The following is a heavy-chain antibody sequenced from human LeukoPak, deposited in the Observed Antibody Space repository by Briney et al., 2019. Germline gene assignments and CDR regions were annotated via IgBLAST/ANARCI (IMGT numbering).Heavy chain of an antibody. V-gene: IGHV4-4*02. CDR2: IYHAGNT. CDR3: AREGGPYRPLDY. Sequence: PSETLSLTCAVSGGSISSSNWWTWVRQPPGKGLEWIGEIYHAGNTNYNPSLKSRVAISVDKSENHISLKLTSVTAADTAVYYCAREGGPYRPLDYSGQGTLVTVAS. CDR1: GGSISSSNW. J-gene: IGHJ4*02.